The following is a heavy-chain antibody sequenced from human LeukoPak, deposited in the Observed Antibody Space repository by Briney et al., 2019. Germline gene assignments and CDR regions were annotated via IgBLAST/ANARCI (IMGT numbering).Heavy chain of an antibody. CDR1: GGTFSSYA. J-gene: IGHJ4*02. D-gene: IGHD3-22*01. CDR2: IIPIFGTA. V-gene: IGHV1-69*13. CDR3: ARGPKYYYDSSGYYADY. Sequence: ASVKVSCKASGGTFSSYAISWVRQAPGQGLEWMGGIIPIFGTANYAQKFQGRVTITADESTSTAYMELSSLRSEDTAVYYCARGPKYYYDSSGYYADYWGQGTLVTVSS.